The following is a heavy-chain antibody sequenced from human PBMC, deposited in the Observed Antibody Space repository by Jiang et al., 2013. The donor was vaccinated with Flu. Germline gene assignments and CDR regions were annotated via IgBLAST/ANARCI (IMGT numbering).Heavy chain of an antibody. V-gene: IGHV1-69*06. D-gene: IGHD3-10*01. CDR1: GGTFSSYA. CDR3: AREGPAGYGSAYYDKNNWFDP. CDR2: IIPIFGTA. J-gene: IGHJ5*02. Sequence: SGAEVKKPGSSVKVSCKASGGTFSSYAISWVRQAPGQGLEWMGGIIPIFGTANYAQKFQGRVTITADKSTSTAYMELSSLRSEDTAVYYCAREGPAGYGSAYYDKNNWFDPWGQGTLVTVSS.